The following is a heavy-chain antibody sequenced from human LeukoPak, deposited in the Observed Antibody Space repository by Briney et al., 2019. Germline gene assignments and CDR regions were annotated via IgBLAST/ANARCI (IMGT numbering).Heavy chain of an antibody. D-gene: IGHD3-9*01. CDR3: ARHNDILTGYPWAFDI. CDR1: GGSISSYY. Sequence: SETLSLTCTVSGGSISSYYWSWIRQPPGKGLEWIGYIYYSGSTNYNPSLKSRVTISVDTSKNQFSLKLSSVTAADTAVYYCARHNDILTGYPWAFDIWGQGTMVTVSS. V-gene: IGHV4-59*08. J-gene: IGHJ3*02. CDR2: IYYSGST.